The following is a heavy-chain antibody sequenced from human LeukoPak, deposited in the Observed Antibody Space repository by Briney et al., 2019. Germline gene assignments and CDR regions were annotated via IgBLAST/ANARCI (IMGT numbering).Heavy chain of an antibody. CDR1: GGSISSGDYY. Sequence: PSETLSLTCTVSGGSISSGDYYWSWIRQPPGKGLEWIGYIYYSGSTYYNPSLKRRVTISVDTSKNQFSLKLSSVTAADTAVYYCARGDYGSGSPLDYWGQGTLVTVSS. CDR3: ARGDYGSGSPLDY. J-gene: IGHJ4*02. D-gene: IGHD3-10*01. CDR2: IYYSGST. V-gene: IGHV4-30-4*01.